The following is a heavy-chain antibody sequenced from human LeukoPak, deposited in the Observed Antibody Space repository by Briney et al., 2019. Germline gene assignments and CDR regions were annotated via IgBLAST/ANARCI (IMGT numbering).Heavy chain of an antibody. V-gene: IGHV4-30-4*01. J-gene: IGHJ5*02. CDR3: ARADCSSTSCYNGFDP. CDR1: GGSISSGDYY. D-gene: IGHD2-2*02. Sequence: SETLSLTCTVSGGSISSGDYYWSWIRQPPGKGLEWIGYIYYSGSTYYNPSLKSRVTISVDTSKNQFSLKLSSVTAADTAVYYCARADCSSTSCYNGFDPWGQGTLVTVSS. CDR2: IYYSGST.